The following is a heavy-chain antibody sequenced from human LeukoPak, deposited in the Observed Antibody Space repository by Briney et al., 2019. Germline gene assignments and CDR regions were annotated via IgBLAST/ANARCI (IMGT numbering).Heavy chain of an antibody. D-gene: IGHD2-8*02. CDR3: ARTELVVSNYFDY. CDR2: INHSGST. J-gene: IGHJ4*02. CDR1: GGSFSGYY. V-gene: IGHV4-34*01. Sequence: PSETLSLTCAVYGGSFSGYYWSWIRQPPGKGLEWIGEINHSGSTNYNPSPKSRVTISVDTSKNQFSLKLSSVTAADTAVYYCARTELVVSNYFDYWGQGTLVTVSS.